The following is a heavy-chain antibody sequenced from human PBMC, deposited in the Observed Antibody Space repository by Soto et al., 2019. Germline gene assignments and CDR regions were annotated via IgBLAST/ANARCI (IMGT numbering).Heavy chain of an antibody. D-gene: IGHD3-10*01. CDR3: ATASKVRGVIPYYFDY. Sequence: GGSLRLSCAASGFTFSSYGMHWVRQAPGKGLEWVAVIWYDGSNKYYADSVKGRFTISRDNSKNTLYLQMNSLRAEDTAVYYCATASKVRGVIPYYFDYWGQGTLVTVSS. J-gene: IGHJ4*02. CDR2: IWYDGSNK. V-gene: IGHV3-33*01. CDR1: GFTFSSYG.